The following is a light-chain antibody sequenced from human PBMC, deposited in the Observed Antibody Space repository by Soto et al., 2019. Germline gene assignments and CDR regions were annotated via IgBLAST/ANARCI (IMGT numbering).Light chain of an antibody. Sequence: EIVLTQSPATLSLSPGERATLSCRASQSVSSYLAWYQQKPGQAPRLLIYDASNRATGIPARFSGSGSGTDFTLTISSLEPEDFAVYYCQQYGGSPPYTFGQGTKLEIK. V-gene: IGKV3-11*01. CDR3: QQYGGSPPYT. CDR1: QSVSSY. J-gene: IGKJ2*01. CDR2: DAS.